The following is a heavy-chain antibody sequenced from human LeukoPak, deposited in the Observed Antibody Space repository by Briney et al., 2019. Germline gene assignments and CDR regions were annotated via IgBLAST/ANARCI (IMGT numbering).Heavy chain of an antibody. D-gene: IGHD6-19*01. Sequence: SETLSLTCTVSGDSISSSRYYWAWLRQPPGKGLEWIGSIHHSGETNYNPSLKGRLTISVDTSKNQFSLRLSSVTAADAAVYYCVSLITSGWFFDFWGQGTLVTVSS. CDR3: VSLITSGWFFDF. CDR2: IHHSGET. CDR1: GDSISSSRYY. J-gene: IGHJ4*02. V-gene: IGHV4-39*01.